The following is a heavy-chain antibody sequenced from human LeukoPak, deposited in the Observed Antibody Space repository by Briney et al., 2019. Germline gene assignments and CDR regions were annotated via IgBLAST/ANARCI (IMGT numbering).Heavy chain of an antibody. V-gene: IGHV3-23*01. CDR3: AREVGPCDY. CDR2: ISGSGGNT. D-gene: IGHD1-26*01. Sequence: GGSLRLSCAASGFTFTNYAMSWFRQAPGKGLEWVSSISGSGGNTYYADSVKGRFTISRDNSENTLYLQMNSLRADDTAVYYCAREVGPCDYWGQGTLVTVSS. J-gene: IGHJ4*02. CDR1: GFTFTNYA.